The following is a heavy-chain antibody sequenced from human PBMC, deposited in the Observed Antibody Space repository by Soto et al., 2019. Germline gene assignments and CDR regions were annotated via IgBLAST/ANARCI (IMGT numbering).Heavy chain of an antibody. CDR2: IYHSGST. Sequence: SETLSLTCAVSGGSISSGGYSWSWIRQPPGKGLEWIGYIYHSGSTYYNPSLKSRVTISVDRSKNQFSLKLSSVTAADTAVYYCARDNGPRRDCSSTSCRDYYYYGMDVWGQGTTVTVSS. CDR3: ARDNGPRRDCSSTSCRDYYYYGMDV. D-gene: IGHD2-2*01. V-gene: IGHV4-30-2*01. J-gene: IGHJ6*02. CDR1: GGSISSGGYS.